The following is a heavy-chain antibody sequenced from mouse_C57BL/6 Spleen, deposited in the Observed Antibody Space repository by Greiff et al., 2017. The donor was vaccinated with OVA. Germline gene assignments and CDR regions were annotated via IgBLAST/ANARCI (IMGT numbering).Heavy chain of an antibody. CDR3: ARDSTTGERRAMDC. CDR2: INPGSGGT. Sequence: VQLQESGAELVRPGTSVKVSCTASGYAFTNYLIEWVKQRPGQGLEWIGAINPGSGGTNYNEKFKGKATLTAAKASSNAYMHISSLKSEDAADYFCARDSTTGERRAMDCWGQGTSVTVSS. D-gene: IGHD1-1*01. V-gene: IGHV1-54*01. J-gene: IGHJ4*01. CDR1: GYAFTNYL.